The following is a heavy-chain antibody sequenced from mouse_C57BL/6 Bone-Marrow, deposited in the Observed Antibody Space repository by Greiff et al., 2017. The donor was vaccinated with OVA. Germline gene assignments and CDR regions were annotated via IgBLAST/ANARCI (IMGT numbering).Heavy chain of an antibody. CDR3: VRRGGYYGPTGAMDY. V-gene: IGHV10-3*01. CDR1: GFTFNTYA. J-gene: IGHJ4*01. CDR2: IRSKSSNYAT. D-gene: IGHD2-1*01. Sequence: EVQLVESGGGLVQPKGSLKLSCAASGFTFNTYAMHWVRQAPGKGLEWVGRIRSKSSNYATYYADSVKDRFTISRDDSQSMLYMQMNNLKTEDTAMYYCVRRGGYYGPTGAMDYWGQGTSVTVSS.